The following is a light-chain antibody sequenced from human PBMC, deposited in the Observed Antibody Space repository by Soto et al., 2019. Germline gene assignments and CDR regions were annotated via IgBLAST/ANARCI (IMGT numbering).Light chain of an antibody. CDR1: QSVDSK. CDR3: RQYYVWNI. J-gene: IGKJ4*01. V-gene: IGKV3D-15*01. CDR2: DAS. Sequence: EIVMTQSPATLSVSPGERAIFSCRASQSVDSKLAWYQQKLGQAPRLLIYDASTRATGIPARFSGSGSGTEFTLTISSLQSEDFAIYYCRQYYVWNIFGGGTKV.